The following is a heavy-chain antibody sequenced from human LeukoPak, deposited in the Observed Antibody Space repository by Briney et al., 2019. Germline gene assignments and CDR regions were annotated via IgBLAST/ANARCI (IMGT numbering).Heavy chain of an antibody. CDR1: GGSFSGYY. CDR2: INHSGST. D-gene: IGHD6-19*01. Sequence: PSETLSLTCAVYGGSFSGYYWSWIRQPPGKGLEWIGEINHSGSTNYNPSLKSRVTISVDTSKNQFSLKLSSVTAADTAVYYCARGPAVAGYYYYGMDVWGQGTTVTVSS. J-gene: IGHJ6*02. CDR3: ARGPAVAGYYYYGMDV. V-gene: IGHV4-34*01.